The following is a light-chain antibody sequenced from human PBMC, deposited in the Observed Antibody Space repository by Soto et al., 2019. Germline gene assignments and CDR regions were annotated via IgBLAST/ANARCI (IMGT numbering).Light chain of an antibody. CDR1: QIVASNF. CDR2: GAS. V-gene: IGKV3-20*01. J-gene: IGKJ1*01. Sequence: EIVLTQSPGTLTLSPGQRATLSCRASQIVASNFLAWYQQKPDQSPRLHIYGASSRATGLPDRFNGHGSGTDFTLTISRLEPEDFAVYYCQQYGSSPWTFGQGTKVEIK. CDR3: QQYGSSPWT.